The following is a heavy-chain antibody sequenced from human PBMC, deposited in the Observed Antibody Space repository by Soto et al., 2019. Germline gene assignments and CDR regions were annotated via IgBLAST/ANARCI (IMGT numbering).Heavy chain of an antibody. CDR2: IIPIFGTA. CDR3: AAGALVGATSYAPFDY. Sequence: SVTVSCKASGGTFSSYAISWVRQAPGQGLEWMGGIIPIFGTANYAQKFQGRVTITADESTSTAYMELSSLRSEDTAVYYCAAGALVGATSYAPFDYWGQGTLVTVSS. CDR1: GGTFSSYA. J-gene: IGHJ4*02. D-gene: IGHD1-26*01. V-gene: IGHV1-69*13.